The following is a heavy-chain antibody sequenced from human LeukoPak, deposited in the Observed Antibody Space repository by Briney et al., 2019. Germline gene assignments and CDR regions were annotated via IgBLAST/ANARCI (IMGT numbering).Heavy chain of an antibody. CDR1: GFTFSNYW. Sequence: PGGSLRLSCAASGFTFSNYWMSWVRRAPGKGLKWVASIQQDGGGQYYVDSVKGRFTISRDNAKESLYLQMNSLKTEDTALYYCTTDKDYASGRGWGQGTLVTVSS. D-gene: IGHD3-10*01. J-gene: IGHJ4*02. CDR2: IQQDGGGQ. V-gene: IGHV3-7*03. CDR3: TTDKDYASGRG.